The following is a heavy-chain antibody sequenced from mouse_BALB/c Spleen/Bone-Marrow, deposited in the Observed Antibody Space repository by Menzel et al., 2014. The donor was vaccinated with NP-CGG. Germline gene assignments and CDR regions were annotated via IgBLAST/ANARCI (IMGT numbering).Heavy chain of an antibody. CDR2: ISYDGSN. J-gene: IGHJ3*01. CDR1: GYSITSGYY. Sequence: ESGPGLVKPSQSLSLTCSVTGYSITSGYYWNWIRQFPGNKLEWMGYISYDGSNNYNPSLKNRISITRDTSKNQFFLKLNSVTTEDTATYYCARGGCDGRGFAYWGQGTLVTVSA. V-gene: IGHV3-6*02. CDR3: ARGGCDGRGFAY.